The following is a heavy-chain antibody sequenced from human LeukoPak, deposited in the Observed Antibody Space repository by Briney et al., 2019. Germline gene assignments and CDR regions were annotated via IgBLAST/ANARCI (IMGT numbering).Heavy chain of an antibody. V-gene: IGHV4-61*01. J-gene: IGHJ6*04. CDR3: ARDPLPAARYYYYGMDV. Sequence: SGTLSLTCAVSGGSVSSGSYYWSWIRQPPGKGLEWIGYIYYSGSTNYNPSLKSRVTISVDTSKNQFSLKLSSVTAADTAVYYCARDPLPAARYYYYGMDVWGKGTTVTVSS. CDR2: IYYSGST. CDR1: GGSVSSGSYY. D-gene: IGHD2-2*01.